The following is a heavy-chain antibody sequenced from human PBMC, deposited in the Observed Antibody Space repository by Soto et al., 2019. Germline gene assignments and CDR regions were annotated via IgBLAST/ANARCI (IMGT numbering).Heavy chain of an antibody. Sequence: PGGSLRLSCSASGSTFSTYNIHWVRQAPGKGLEWVAHISPDGNNAYYADSVKGRFTISRDNAKNTVSLQVNSLRLEDTAMYHCVRGPTHGAFDIWGQGTLVTVSS. J-gene: IGHJ3*02. CDR1: GSTFSTYN. V-gene: IGHV3-30-3*01. CDR3: VRGPTHGAFDI. CDR2: ISPDGNNA.